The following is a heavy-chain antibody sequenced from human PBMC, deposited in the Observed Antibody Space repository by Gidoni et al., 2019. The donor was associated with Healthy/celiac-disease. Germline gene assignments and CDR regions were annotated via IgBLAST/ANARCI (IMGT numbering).Heavy chain of an antibody. Sequence: QLQLQESGPGLVKPSETLSLTCTVSGGSISSSSYYWGWIRQPPGKGLEWIVSIYYSGSTYYNPSLKSRVTISVDTSKNQFSLKLSSVTAADTAVYYCARLTAMVDDAFDIWGQGTMVTVSS. CDR3: ARLTAMVDDAFDI. V-gene: IGHV4-39*01. D-gene: IGHD5-18*01. CDR2: IYYSGST. CDR1: GGSISSSSYY. J-gene: IGHJ3*02.